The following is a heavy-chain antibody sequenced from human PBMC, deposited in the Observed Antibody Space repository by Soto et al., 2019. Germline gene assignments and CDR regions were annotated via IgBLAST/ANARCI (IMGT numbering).Heavy chain of an antibody. CDR1: GFIFNTYS. CDR2: ISGSSQTI. J-gene: IGHJ4*02. V-gene: IGHV3-48*02. D-gene: IGHD2-15*01. Sequence: EVQLVESGGGLIQPGGSLRLSCAASGFIFNTYSMNWVRQAPGKGLEWVSYISGSSQTIFYADSVRGRFTISRDNPNNSTDLQMVSLRDEDTAVYCRARTLSWRRGPFDSWCSGTLVTVSS. CDR3: ARTLSWRRGPFDS.